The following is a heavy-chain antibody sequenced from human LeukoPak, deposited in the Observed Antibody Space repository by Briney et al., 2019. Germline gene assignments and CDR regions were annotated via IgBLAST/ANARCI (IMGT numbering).Heavy chain of an antibody. J-gene: IGHJ6*03. CDR2: ISGSSGYI. D-gene: IGHD6-19*01. CDR3: AKDPPRYSSGWYERGYYYYFMAV. CDR1: GFTFSSYG. V-gene: IGHV3-21*04. Sequence: GGSLRLSCAASGFTFSSYGMNWVRQAPGKGLGWVSSISGSSGYIYYADSVKGRFTISRDKSKNTLYLQKNSLRGEDTAVYYCAKDPPRYSSGWYERGYYYYFMAVGAKEPTVTVAS.